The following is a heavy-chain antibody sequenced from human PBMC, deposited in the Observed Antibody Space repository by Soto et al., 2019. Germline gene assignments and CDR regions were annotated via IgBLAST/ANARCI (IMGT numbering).Heavy chain of an antibody. CDR2: ISSRSDI. D-gene: IGHD2-2*02. CDR3: EREYTAWPLAYGLDV. Sequence: PGGSLRLSCVGSGFTFSTYSINWVRQAPGKGLEWVSSISSRSDIYYADSVKGRFTISRDNAKNSVSLQMNSLRAEDTAVYYCEREYTAWPLAYGLDVWGQGTKVTVYS. CDR1: GFTFSTYS. J-gene: IGHJ6*02. V-gene: IGHV3-21*01.